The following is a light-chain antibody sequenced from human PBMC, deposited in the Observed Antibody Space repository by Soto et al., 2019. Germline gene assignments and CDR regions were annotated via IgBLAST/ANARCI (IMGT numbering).Light chain of an antibody. CDR2: DVS. CDR3: CSYAGSYV. CDR1: ISDVGGYNY. Sequence: QSVLAQPRSVSGSSGQSVTISCTGTISDVGGYNYVFWYQQHPGKAPKLMIYDVSKRPSGVPDRFSGSKSGNTASLTISGLQAEDEADYYCCSYAGSYVFGPGTKVTVL. V-gene: IGLV2-11*01. J-gene: IGLJ1*01.